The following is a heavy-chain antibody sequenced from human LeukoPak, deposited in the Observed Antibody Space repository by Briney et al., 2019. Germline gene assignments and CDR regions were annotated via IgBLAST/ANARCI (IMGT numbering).Heavy chain of an antibody. Sequence: GASVNVSCKASGYTFTSYGISWVRQAPGQGLEWMGWISAYNGNPNYAKKLNGRVTMTTDPSTSTAYMELRSLRSDDTAVYYCARWLDYFAYWGQGTLVTVSS. J-gene: IGHJ4*02. D-gene: IGHD3-10*01. CDR3: ARWLDYFAY. CDR1: GYTFTSYG. V-gene: IGHV1-18*01. CDR2: ISAYNGNP.